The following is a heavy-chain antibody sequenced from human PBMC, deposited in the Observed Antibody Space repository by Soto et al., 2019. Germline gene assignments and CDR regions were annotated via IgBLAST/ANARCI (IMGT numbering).Heavy chain of an antibody. D-gene: IGHD1-1*01. J-gene: IGHJ4*02. Sequence: QVQLVESGGGVVQPGRSLRLSCAASGFPIGFYSYHWVRQPPGKGLEWVAAISYVATETYYADSVRGRFTISRDTSKNTLYLQMNSLRGEDTALYYCARETPGNWNIDHWGQGTLVTVAS. V-gene: IGHV3-30-3*01. CDR3: ARETPGNWNIDH. CDR2: ISYVATET. CDR1: GFPIGFYS.